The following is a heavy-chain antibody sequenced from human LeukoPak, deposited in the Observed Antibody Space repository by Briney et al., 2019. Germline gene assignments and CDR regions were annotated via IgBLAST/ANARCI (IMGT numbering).Heavy chain of an antibody. Sequence: ASVKASCKASGYTFTDYCLHWVRQAPGQGLEWVGWINPKSGGTIYAQNFQGRVTMTRDTSISTAYMELSSLRSDDTAVYYCARNFFGVRTVCDYWGQGTLVTVSS. V-gene: IGHV1-2*02. D-gene: IGHD3-3*01. CDR3: ARNFFGVRTVCDY. CDR1: GYTFTDYC. CDR2: INPKSGGT. J-gene: IGHJ4*02.